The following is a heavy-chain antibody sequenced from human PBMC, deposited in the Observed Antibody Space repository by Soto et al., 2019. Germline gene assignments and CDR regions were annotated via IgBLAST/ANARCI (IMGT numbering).Heavy chain of an antibody. Sequence: SETLSLTCAVYGASFSDSYWSWIRQPPGKGLEWIGEITYSGNTNYNPSLKSRVTISIDRFRKQFSLKQDSLTAADTAVYYCARGHLDDSGSYYLSSFSWGQGTLVTVSS. J-gene: IGHJ4*02. CDR3: ARGHLDDSGSYYLSSFS. CDR1: GASFSDSY. CDR2: ITYSGNT. V-gene: IGHV4-34*01. D-gene: IGHD1-26*01.